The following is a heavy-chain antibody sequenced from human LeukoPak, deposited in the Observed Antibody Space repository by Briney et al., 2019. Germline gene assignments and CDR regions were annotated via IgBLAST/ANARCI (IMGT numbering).Heavy chain of an antibody. CDR1: GGTFISYT. J-gene: IGHJ4*02. D-gene: IGHD5-18*01. V-gene: IGHV1-69*04. Sequence: ASVKVSCKASGGTFISYTISWVGQAPGQGREWMGRIIPILGIANYAQKFQGRVTITADKSTSTAYMELSSLRSEDTAVYYCARDLGYSYGYDDYWGQGTLVTVSS. CDR3: ARDLGYSYGYDDY. CDR2: IIPILGIA.